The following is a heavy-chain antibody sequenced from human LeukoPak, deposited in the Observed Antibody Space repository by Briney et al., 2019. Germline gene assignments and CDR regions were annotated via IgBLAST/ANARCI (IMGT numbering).Heavy chain of an antibody. D-gene: IGHD6-13*01. CDR1: GFTFSSYA. V-gene: IGHV3-30-3*01. CDR2: ISYDGSNK. J-gene: IGHJ4*02. Sequence: GGSLRLSCAASGFTFSSYAMHWVRQAPGKGLEWVAVISYDGSNKYYADSVKGRFTISRDNSKNTLYLQMNSLRAEDTAVYYCARVRSPRHSSSWYYFDYWGQGTLVTVSS. CDR3: ARVRSPRHSSSWYYFDY.